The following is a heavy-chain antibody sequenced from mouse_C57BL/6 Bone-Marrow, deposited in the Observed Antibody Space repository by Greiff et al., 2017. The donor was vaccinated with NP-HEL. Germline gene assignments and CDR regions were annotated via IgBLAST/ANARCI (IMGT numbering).Heavy chain of an antibody. CDR1: GFSLTSYG. J-gene: IGHJ3*01. Sequence: QVQLKQSGPGLVQPSQSLSITCTVSGFSLTSYGVHWVRQSPGKGLEWLGVIWSGGSTDYNAAFISSLGTSKDTSTSQVFFKMNSLQADDTAIYYCARMSCYGYDAAWFAYWGQGTLVTVSA. CDR3: ARMSCYGYDAAWFAY. CDR2: IWSGGST. V-gene: IGHV2-2*01. D-gene: IGHD2-9*01.